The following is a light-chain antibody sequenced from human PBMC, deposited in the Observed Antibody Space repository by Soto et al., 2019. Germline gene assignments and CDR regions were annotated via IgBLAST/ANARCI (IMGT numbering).Light chain of an antibody. J-gene: IGKJ4*01. V-gene: IGKV1-5*01. CDR2: DTF. CDR3: QQYNSYSPLT. CDR1: QSISSW. Sequence: DIQMTPSPSSLSASVGDRVSITCRASQSISSWLAWYQQKPGKAPKLLMFDTFSLESGVPSRFSGSRSGTEFTLTISILQPDDYATYYCQQYNSYSPLTFGGGTKVEIK.